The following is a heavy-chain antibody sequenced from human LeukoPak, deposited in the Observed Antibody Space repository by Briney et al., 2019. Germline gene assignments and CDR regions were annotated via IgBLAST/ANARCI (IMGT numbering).Heavy chain of an antibody. Sequence: SQTLSLTCTVSGGSISSGGYYWSWIRQPPGKGLEWIGYIYHSGSTYYNPSLMSRVTISVDRSKNQFSLKLSSVTAADTAVYYCAREGHCSSTSCFDYWGQGTLVTVSS. CDR3: AREGHCSSTSCFDY. D-gene: IGHD2-2*01. J-gene: IGHJ4*02. CDR1: GGSISSGGYY. V-gene: IGHV4-30-2*01. CDR2: IYHSGST.